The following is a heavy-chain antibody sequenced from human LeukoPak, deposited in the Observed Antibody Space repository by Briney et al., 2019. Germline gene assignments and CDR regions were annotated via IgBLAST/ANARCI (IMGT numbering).Heavy chain of an antibody. CDR1: GFSFRDFW. CDR3: ARFGYSGWNLEY. J-gene: IGHJ4*02. CDR2: INQGGSVK. V-gene: IGHV3-7*01. D-gene: IGHD5-12*01. Sequence: GESLQISCAASGFSFRDFWMTWVRQAPGKGLEWVANINQGGSVKYYVDSVKGRFTISRDDAESSLYVQMNSLRDEDTAVYYCARFGYSGWNLEYWGQGTLVTVSS.